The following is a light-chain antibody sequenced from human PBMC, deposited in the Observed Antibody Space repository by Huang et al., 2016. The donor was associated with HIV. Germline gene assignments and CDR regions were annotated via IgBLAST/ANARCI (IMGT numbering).Light chain of an antibody. V-gene: IGKV3-15*01. CDR1: QSVSSN. CDR2: GAS. Sequence: EIVLTQSPATLSVSPGDRAILSCRASQSVSSNLAWNQQKPGQAPRLLIYGASTRASGIPARCGGSGSGTEFTLTISSLQSEDFAVYYCQQYNNWPLTFGGGTKVEIK. J-gene: IGKJ4*01. CDR3: QQYNNWPLT.